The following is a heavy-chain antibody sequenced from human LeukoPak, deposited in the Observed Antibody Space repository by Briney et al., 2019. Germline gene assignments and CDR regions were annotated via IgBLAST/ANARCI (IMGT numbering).Heavy chain of an antibody. CDR1: GFTFSSYA. CDR3: ARDWDWAYFDY. CDR2: ISYDGSNK. D-gene: IGHD3/OR15-3a*01. Sequence: GGSLRLSCAASGFTFSSYAMHWVRQAPGKGLEWVAVISYDGSNKYYADSVKGRFTIPRDNSKNTLYLQMNSLRAEDTAVYYCARDWDWAYFDYWGQGTLVTVSS. V-gene: IGHV3-30*04. J-gene: IGHJ4*02.